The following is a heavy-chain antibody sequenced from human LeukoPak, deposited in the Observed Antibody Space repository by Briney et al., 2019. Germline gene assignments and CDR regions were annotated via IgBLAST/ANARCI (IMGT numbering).Heavy chain of an antibody. V-gene: IGHV5-51*01. CDR3: ARRDCSGGGCYGGY. CDR1: GYRFASYW. D-gene: IGHD2-15*01. Sequence: NPGESLQISCQGSGYRFASYWIGWVRQPPGKGLEWMGIIYPGDSDTTYSPSFQGQVTISADKSISTAYLQWSSLKASDTAMYYCARRDCSGGGCYGGYWGQGTLVTVSS. J-gene: IGHJ4*02. CDR2: IYPGDSDT.